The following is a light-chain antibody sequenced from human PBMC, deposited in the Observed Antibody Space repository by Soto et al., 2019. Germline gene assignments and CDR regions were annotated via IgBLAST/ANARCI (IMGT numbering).Light chain of an antibody. J-gene: IGLJ1*01. Sequence: QAALTQPVPGSGTQRKSRWISYAGSKKDYWRYNYVSWYQQHPAKTHTLMNYDVSNRPPGVSNRCSGSKSVTTASTTISGLQAEDEADYFCSSYTSTSTRYVFVTGTKVTV. CDR3: SSYTSTSTRYV. V-gene: IGLV2-14*01. CDR1: KKDYWRYNY. CDR2: DVS.